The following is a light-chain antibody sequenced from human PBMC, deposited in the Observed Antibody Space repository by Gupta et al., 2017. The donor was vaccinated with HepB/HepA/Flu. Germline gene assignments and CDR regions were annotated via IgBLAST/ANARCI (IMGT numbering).Light chain of an antibody. CDR3: HQYNNFYT. V-gene: IGKV3-15*01. CDR2: GAS. CDR1: QSVSTY. J-gene: IGKJ2*01. Sequence: EIVMTQSPATLSVSPGERATLSCRASQSVSTYLAWYQQKPGQPPRLLIYGASSRATGVPARFSGSGAGKEFTLTISRLQSEDFAVYYCHQYNNFYTFGQGTKLEIK.